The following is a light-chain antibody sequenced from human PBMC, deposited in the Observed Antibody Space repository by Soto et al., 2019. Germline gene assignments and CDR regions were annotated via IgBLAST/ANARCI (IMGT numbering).Light chain of an antibody. J-gene: IGKJ1*01. V-gene: IGKV1-27*01. CDR1: QGIRHY. Sequence: DIQMTQSPSSLSASVGDRVTITCRASQGIRHYLAWYQQKPGKVPKLLIYEASNLQSGVPSRFRGGGSGTEFTLTISRLQPEDVATYYCQNFDSPPKTIGKGTKVDSK. CDR2: EAS. CDR3: QNFDSPPKT.